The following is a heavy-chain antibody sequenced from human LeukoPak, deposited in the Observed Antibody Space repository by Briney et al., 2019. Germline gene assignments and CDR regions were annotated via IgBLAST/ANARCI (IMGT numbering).Heavy chain of an antibody. CDR1: GFTFSSYG. D-gene: IGHD4-17*01. V-gene: IGHV3-30*18. Sequence: PGGSLRLSCAASGFTFSSYGMHWVRQAPGKGLEWVAVISYDGSNKYYADSVKGRFTISRDNSKNTLYLQMNSLRAEDTAVYYCAKEHPNTVKASDNWGPGTLVTVSS. J-gene: IGHJ4*02. CDR2: ISYDGSNK. CDR3: AKEHPNTVKASDN.